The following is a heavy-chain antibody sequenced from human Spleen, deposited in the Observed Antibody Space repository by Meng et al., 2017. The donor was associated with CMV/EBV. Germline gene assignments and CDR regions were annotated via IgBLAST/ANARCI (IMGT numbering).Heavy chain of an antibody. D-gene: IGHD3-22*01. Sequence: CTVSGGSINSDDYYWTWVRQPPGKGLEWIGEINHSGSTNYNPSLKSRVTISVDTSKNQFSLKLSSVTAADTAVYYCARDGSGYGVFDYWGQGTLVTVSS. CDR2: INHSGST. V-gene: IGHV4-39*07. CDR3: ARDGSGYGVFDY. J-gene: IGHJ4*02. CDR1: GGSINSDDYY.